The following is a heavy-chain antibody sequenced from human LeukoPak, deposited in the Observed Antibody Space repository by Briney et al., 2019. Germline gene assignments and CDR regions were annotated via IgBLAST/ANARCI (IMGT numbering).Heavy chain of an antibody. V-gene: IGHV3-30*18. CDR2: ISYDGSNK. CDR1: EFTFSSYG. CDR3: AKLVVRGDPFDY. D-gene: IGHD2-21*02. Sequence: GRSLRLSCAASEFTFSSYGMHWVRQAPGKGLEWVAVISYDGSNKYYADSVKGRFTISRDNSKNTLYLQMNSLRAEDTAVYYCAKLVVRGDPFDYWGQGTLVTVSS. J-gene: IGHJ4*02.